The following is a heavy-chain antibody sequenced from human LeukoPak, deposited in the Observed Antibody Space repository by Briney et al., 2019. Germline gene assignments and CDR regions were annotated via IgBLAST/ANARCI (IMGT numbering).Heavy chain of an antibody. J-gene: IGHJ3*02. CDR2: IYYSGTA. D-gene: IGHD2-21*02. V-gene: IGHV4-4*02. Sequence: GSLRLSCAVSGFDFSQHWMTWVRQAPGKGLEWLGEIYYSGTANYNPSLGSRVTISVDKSKNQLSLRLSSVTAADTAVYYCARHDFFAFDIWGQGTMVTVSS. CDR3: ARHDFFAFDI. CDR1: GFDFSQHW.